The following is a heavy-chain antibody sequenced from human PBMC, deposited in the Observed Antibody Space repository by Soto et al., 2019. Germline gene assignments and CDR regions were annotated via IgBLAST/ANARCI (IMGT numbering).Heavy chain of an antibody. CDR2: VYYSGST. Sequence: SETLSLTCTVSGGSISSSSYYWGWIRQPPGKGLEWIGSVYYSGSTYDNPSLKSRITLSVDRSKSQFSLKLTSVTAADTAVYYCAKDRQLGSSLYYFDYWGQGTLVTVSS. CDR3: AKDRQLGSSLYYFDY. D-gene: IGHD5-18*01. CDR1: GGSISSSSYY. J-gene: IGHJ4*02. V-gene: IGHV4-39*02.